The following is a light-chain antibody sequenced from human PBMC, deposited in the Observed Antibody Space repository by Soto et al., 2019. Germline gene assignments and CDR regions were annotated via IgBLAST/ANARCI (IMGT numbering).Light chain of an antibody. Sequence: QSVLTEPSSLSGSPGQSITISCTGTISDVGTYNLVSWYQQRPGKAPKLMIYEGSKRPSGVSNRFSGSKSGNTASLTISGLQAEDEADYYCCSYAGSITYVFGTGTKVTVL. J-gene: IGLJ1*01. V-gene: IGLV2-23*01. CDR1: ISDVGTYNL. CDR3: CSYAGSITYV. CDR2: EGS.